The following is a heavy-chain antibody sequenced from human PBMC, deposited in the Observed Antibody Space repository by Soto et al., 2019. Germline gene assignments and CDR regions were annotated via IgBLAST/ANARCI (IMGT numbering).Heavy chain of an antibody. J-gene: IGHJ6*02. CDR3: ARGPPTVTYYYYYYGMDV. Sequence: SETLSLTCAVYGGSFSGYYWSWIRQPPGKGLEWIGEINHSGSTNYNPSLKSRVTISVDTSKNQFSLKLSSVTAADTAVYYCARGPPTVTYYYYYYGMDVWGQGTTVTVSS. CDR1: GGSFSGYY. V-gene: IGHV4-34*01. CDR2: INHSGST. D-gene: IGHD4-17*01.